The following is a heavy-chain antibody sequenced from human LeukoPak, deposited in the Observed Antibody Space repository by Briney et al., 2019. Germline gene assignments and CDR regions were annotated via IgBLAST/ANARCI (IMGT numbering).Heavy chain of an antibody. J-gene: IGHJ2*01. CDR3: ARAGDWYFDL. Sequence: GGSLRLSCAASGFTFSHSYMHWVRQAPGKGLVWVSRIDNDGGTGYADSVKGRFTITRDNAKNTVFLQMSSLRAEDTAVYYCARAGDWYFDLWGRGTLVTVSS. D-gene: IGHD7-27*01. V-gene: IGHV3-74*01. CDR2: IDNDGGT. CDR1: GFTFSHSY.